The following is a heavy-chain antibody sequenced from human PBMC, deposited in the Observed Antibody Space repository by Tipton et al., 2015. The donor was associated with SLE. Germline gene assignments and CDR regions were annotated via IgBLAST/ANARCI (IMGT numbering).Heavy chain of an antibody. CDR2: IYYSGST. J-gene: IGHJ1*01. Sequence: TLSLTCTVSGGSISSYYWSWIRQPPGKGLGWIGYIYYSGSTNYNPSLKSRVTISVDTSKNQFSLKLSSVTAADTAVYYCARREAAYYDKGFQHWGQGTLVTVSS. CDR1: GGSISSYY. V-gene: IGHV4-59*12. CDR3: ARREAAYYDKGFQH. D-gene: IGHD3-22*01.